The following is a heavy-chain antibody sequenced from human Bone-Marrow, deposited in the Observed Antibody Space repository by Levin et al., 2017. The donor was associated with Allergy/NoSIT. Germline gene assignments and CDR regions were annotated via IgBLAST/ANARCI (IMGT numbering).Heavy chain of an antibody. Sequence: GESLKISCAASGFTFSAFGMHWVRQAPGRGLEWVAVIWYDGSHKFYADSVKGRFTISRDNSKNTLYLQMNSLRAEETAVYYCTRDRGEWGQFYFDYWGQGILVTVSS. CDR1: GFTFSAFG. CDR3: TRDRGEWGQFYFDY. D-gene: IGHD1-26*01. J-gene: IGHJ4*02. CDR2: IWYDGSHK. V-gene: IGHV3-33*01.